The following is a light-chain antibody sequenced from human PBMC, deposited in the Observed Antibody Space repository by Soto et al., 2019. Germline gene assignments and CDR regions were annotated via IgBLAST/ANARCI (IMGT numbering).Light chain of an antibody. CDR3: SAYTSTSTVV. CDR2: DVT. CDR1: SSDVGGYNF. V-gene: IGLV2-14*01. Sequence: QSALTQPASVSGSPGQSITISCTGTSSDVGGYNFVSWYQQHPGKAPKLMFYDVTNRPSGISNRFSGSKSGNTASLTISGLQAEYEAVYYCSAYTSTSTVVFGGGTKLTVL. J-gene: IGLJ2*01.